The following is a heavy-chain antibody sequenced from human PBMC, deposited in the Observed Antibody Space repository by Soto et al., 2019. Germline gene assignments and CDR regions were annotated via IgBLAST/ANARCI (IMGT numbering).Heavy chain of an antibody. V-gene: IGHV5-51*01. CDR2: INPRDSDT. CDR3: ARPGSSSSDY. Sequence: PGESLKISCKGSGYSFTTYWIGWVRQMPGKGLEWMGIINPRDSDTRYSPSFQGQVTISADKSINTAYLQWSSLKASDTAMYYRARPGSSSSDYWGQGTLVTVSS. D-gene: IGHD6-6*01. CDR1: GYSFTTYW. J-gene: IGHJ4*02.